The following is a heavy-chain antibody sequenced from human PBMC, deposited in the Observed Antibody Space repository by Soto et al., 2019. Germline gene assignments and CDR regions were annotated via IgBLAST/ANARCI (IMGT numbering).Heavy chain of an antibody. CDR3: ASLRTSHSGYSGGFDY. CDR2: INAGNGNT. V-gene: IGHV1-3*05. D-gene: IGHD5-12*01. Sequence: QVQLVQSGAEEKKPGASVKVSCKASGYTFTSYAMHWVRQAPGQRLEWMGWINAGNGNTRYSQKFQGRVTITRDTSASTAYMALSSLRSEDTAIYYCASLRTSHSGYSGGFDYWGQGTLVTVSS. J-gene: IGHJ4*02. CDR1: GYTFTSYA.